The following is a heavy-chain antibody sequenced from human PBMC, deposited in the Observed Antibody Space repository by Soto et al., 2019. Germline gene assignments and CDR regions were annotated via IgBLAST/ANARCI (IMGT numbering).Heavy chain of an antibody. Sequence: QVQLVESGGGVVQPGRSLRLSCAASGFTFSSYAMHWVRQAPGKGLEWVAVISYDGSNKYYADSVKGRFTISRDNSKNTLYLQMNSMRAEDTAVYYCAREWQQLAYYYYGMDVWGQGTTVTVSS. J-gene: IGHJ6*02. CDR3: AREWQQLAYYYYGMDV. CDR2: ISYDGSNK. CDR1: GFTFSSYA. D-gene: IGHD6-13*01. V-gene: IGHV3-30-3*01.